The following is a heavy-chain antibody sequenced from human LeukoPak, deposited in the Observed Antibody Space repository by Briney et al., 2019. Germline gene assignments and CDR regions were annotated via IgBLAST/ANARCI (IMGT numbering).Heavy chain of an antibody. CDR1: GFTFNNYA. CDR2: ISGSGDPT. V-gene: IGHV3-23*01. CDR3: ARGAGQHYYYYYGMDV. Sequence: GGSLRLSCAASGFTFNNYAMNWVRQAPGKGLEWVSAISGSGDPTYYADSVKGRFTISRDNAKNSLYLQMNSLRAEDTAVYYCARGAGQHYYYYYGMDVWGQGTTVTVSS. D-gene: IGHD6-13*01. J-gene: IGHJ6*02.